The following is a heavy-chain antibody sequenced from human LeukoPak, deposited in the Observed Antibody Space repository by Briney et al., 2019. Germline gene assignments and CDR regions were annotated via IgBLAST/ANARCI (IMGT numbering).Heavy chain of an antibody. D-gene: IGHD3-22*01. CDR1: GFTFSSYG. J-gene: IGHJ4*02. CDR2: ISGSGGST. Sequence: HSGGSLRLSCAASGFTFSSYGMSWVRQAPGKGLEWVSVISGSGGSTYYAASVKGRFTISRDNSKNTLYLQMNSLRAEDTAVYYCAKDSRGYQDYFDYWGQGTLVTVSS. V-gene: IGHV3-23*01. CDR3: AKDSRGYQDYFDY.